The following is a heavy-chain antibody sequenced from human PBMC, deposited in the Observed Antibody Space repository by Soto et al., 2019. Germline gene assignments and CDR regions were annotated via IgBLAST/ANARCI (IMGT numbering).Heavy chain of an antibody. CDR3: VRACTGAACPVDC. CDR2: INDDGSET. Sequence: DVQLVESGGDSVQRGGSLRLSCAASGFTFDRYWMTWIRQAPGKGLEWVASINDDGSETHYMGSVKGRFTISRDNAKNSLYLQMNSLRVEDTAVYHCVRACTGAACPVDCWGQGTLVTVSS. V-gene: IGHV3-7*01. D-gene: IGHD2-8*02. J-gene: IGHJ4*02. CDR1: GFTFDRYW.